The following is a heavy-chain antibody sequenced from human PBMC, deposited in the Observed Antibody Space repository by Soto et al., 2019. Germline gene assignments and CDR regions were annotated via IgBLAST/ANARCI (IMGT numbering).Heavy chain of an antibody. D-gene: IGHD4-4*01. J-gene: IGHJ4*02. CDR2: ISSNGGST. CDR1: GFTFSSYA. V-gene: IGHV3-64*01. Sequence: PGGSLRLSCAASGFTFSSYAMHWVRQAPGKGLEYVSAISSNGGSTYYANSVKGRFTISRDNSKNTLYLQMGSLRAEDMAVYYCARRAKVTSASTLQYYFDYWGQGTLVTVSS. CDR3: ARRAKVTSASTLQYYFDY.